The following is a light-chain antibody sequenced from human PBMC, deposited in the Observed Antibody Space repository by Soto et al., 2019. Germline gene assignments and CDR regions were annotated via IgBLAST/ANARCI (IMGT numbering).Light chain of an antibody. J-gene: IGLJ3*02. CDR1: SSDVGAYKY. V-gene: IGLV2-8*01. CDR2: EVS. Sequence: QSALTQRPSASGSPGQSVTISCTGTSSDVGAYKYVSWYQQYPGKAPKLMIYEVSKRPSGVPDRFSGSKSGKTASLTVSGLQPEDEADYYCTSYAGSNIWVFGGGTKLTVL. CDR3: TSYAGSNIWV.